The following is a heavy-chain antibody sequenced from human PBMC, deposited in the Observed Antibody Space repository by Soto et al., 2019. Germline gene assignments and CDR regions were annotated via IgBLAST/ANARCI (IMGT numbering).Heavy chain of an antibody. V-gene: IGHV4-59*13. CDR1: GDSSSTYY. Sequence: QVQLQESGPGLVKSSETLSLTCSVSGDSSSTYYWGWIRQPPGKGLEWIGHINYSGRSNHNPSLKSRLSISVDASKNQVYLKLTSVTAADTAVYYCARSYCADSVSCNWFEPWGQGTLVVVSS. CDR2: INYSGRS. CDR3: ARSYCADSVSCNWFEP. J-gene: IGHJ5*02. D-gene: IGHD2-8*02.